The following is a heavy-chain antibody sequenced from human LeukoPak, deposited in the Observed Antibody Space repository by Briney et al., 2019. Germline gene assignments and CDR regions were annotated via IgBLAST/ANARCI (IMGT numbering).Heavy chain of an antibody. CDR3: ARGFYSSSWYAY. J-gene: IGHJ4*02. CDR2: IYHSGST. V-gene: IGHV4-38-2*01. D-gene: IGHD6-13*01. Sequence: GSLRLSCAASGFTFSSYEMNWIRQAPGKGLEWIGSIYHSGSTYYNPSLKSRVTISVDTSKNQFSLKLNSVTAADTAVYYCARGFYSSSWYAYWGQGTLVSVSS. CDR1: GFTFSSYE.